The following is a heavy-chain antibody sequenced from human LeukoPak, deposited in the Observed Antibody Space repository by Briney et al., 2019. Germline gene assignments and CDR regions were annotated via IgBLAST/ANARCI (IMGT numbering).Heavy chain of an antibody. CDR2: TDGSGGST. Sequence: GGSLRLSCAASGFTFSSYAMSWVRQAPGKGREWVSATDGSGGSTYYADSVRGRFTISRDNSKNSLYLQMNSLSAEDTAEYYCAKAYSSGWACFDYWGQGALVTVSA. CDR3: AKAYSSGWACFDY. V-gene: IGHV3-23*01. CDR1: GFTFSSYA. D-gene: IGHD6-19*01. J-gene: IGHJ4*02.